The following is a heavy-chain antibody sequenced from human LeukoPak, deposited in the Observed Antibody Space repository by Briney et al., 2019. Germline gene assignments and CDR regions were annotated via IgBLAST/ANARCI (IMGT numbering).Heavy chain of an antibody. CDR3: ASPETYCSSTSCYRSAPRY. J-gene: IGHJ4*02. CDR2: INHSGST. D-gene: IGHD2-2*01. Sequence: KPSETLSLTCAVYGGSFSGYYWSWIRQPPGKGLEWIGEINHSGSTNYNPSLKSRVTISVDTSKNQFSLKLSSVTAADTAVYYCASPETYCSSTSCYRSAPRYWGQGTLVTVSS. V-gene: IGHV4-34*01. CDR1: GGSFSGYY.